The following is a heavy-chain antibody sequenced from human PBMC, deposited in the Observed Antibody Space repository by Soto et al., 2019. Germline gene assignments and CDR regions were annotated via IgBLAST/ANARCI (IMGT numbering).Heavy chain of an antibody. CDR3: ARGTHRVRSWLLPSYGMDV. CDR1: GYTFTSYD. CDR2: MNPNSGNT. Sequence: DSVKVSCKASGYTFTSYDINWVRRATGQGLEWMGWMNPNSGNTGYAQKFQGRVTMTRNTSISTAYMELSSLRSEVAAVYYCARGTHRVRSWLLPSYGMDVWGKGTTVTVSS. J-gene: IGHJ6*04. V-gene: IGHV1-8*01. D-gene: IGHD3-22*01.